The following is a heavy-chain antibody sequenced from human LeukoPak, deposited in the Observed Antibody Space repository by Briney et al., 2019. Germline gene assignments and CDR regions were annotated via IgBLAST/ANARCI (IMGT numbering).Heavy chain of an antibody. CDR2: INHSGST. Sequence: PSETLSLTCAVYGGSFSGYYWSWIRQPPGKGLEWIGEINHSGSTNYNPSLKSRVTISVDTSKNQFSLKLSSVTAADTAVYYCARRRYSYGYLGWFDPWGQGTLVTVSS. D-gene: IGHD5-18*01. CDR1: GGSFSGYY. J-gene: IGHJ5*02. V-gene: IGHV4-34*01. CDR3: ARRRYSYGYLGWFDP.